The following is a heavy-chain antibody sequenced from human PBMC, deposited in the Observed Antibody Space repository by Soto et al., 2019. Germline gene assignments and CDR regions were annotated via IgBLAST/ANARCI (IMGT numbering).Heavy chain of an antibody. CDR2: IYHSGST. CDR3: ARVSGNYYYGMDV. Sequence: SETLSLTCAVSGGSISSSNWWSWVRQPPGKGLEWIGEIYHSGSTNYNPSHKSRITISVDKSKNQFSLKLNSVTAADTAVYYCARVSGNYYYGMDVWGQGTTVTVSS. D-gene: IGHD3-10*01. CDR1: GGSISSSNW. J-gene: IGHJ6*02. V-gene: IGHV4-4*02.